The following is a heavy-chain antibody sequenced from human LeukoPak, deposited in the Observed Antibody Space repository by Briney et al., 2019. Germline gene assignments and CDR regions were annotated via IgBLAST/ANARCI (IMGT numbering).Heavy chain of an antibody. D-gene: IGHD3-9*01. Sequence: ASVKDSCKASGYTFTSYGISWVRQAPGQGLEWMGWISAYNGNTNYAQKLQGRVTITRDTSASTAYMELSSLRSEDTAVYYCARAVLRYFDVEYYFDYWGQGTLVTVSS. V-gene: IGHV1-18*01. CDR1: GYTFTSYG. J-gene: IGHJ4*02. CDR2: ISAYNGNT. CDR3: ARAVLRYFDVEYYFDY.